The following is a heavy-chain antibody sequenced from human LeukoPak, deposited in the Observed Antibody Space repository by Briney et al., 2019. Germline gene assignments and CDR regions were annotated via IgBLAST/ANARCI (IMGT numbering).Heavy chain of an antibody. CDR3: ARGVVVPPYYFDY. D-gene: IGHD2-15*01. CDR1: GGSFSGYY. Sequence: SETLSLTCAVYGGSFSGYYWSWIRQPPGKGLEWIGEINHSGSTNYNPSLKSRVTISVDTSKNQFSLKLSSVTAADTAVYYCARGVVVPPYYFDYWGQGTLVTVSS. CDR2: INHSGST. J-gene: IGHJ4*02. V-gene: IGHV4-34*01.